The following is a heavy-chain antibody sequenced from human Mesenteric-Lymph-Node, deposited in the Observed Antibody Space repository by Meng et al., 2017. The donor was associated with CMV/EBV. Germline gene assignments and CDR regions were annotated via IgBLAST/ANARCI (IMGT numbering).Heavy chain of an antibody. CDR3: ARDGGYSVDY. J-gene: IGHJ4*02. V-gene: IGHV3-23*01. CDR2: LSGSGAST. D-gene: IGHD3-10*01. Sequence: GESLKISCAASGFTFSSYAMSWVRQPPGKGLEWVSGLSGSGASTYYADSVKGRFTISRDNSKNTLYLQVNSLRAEDTAVYYCARDGGYSVDYWGQGTLVTVSS. CDR1: GFTFSSYA.